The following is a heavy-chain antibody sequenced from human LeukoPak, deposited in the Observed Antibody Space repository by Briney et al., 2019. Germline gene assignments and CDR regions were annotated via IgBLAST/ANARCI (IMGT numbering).Heavy chain of an antibody. CDR3: ARRINWSVVATTSQVGYIPY. Sequence: ESLKISCKGSGYSFTSYWIGWVRQMPGKGLEWMGIIYPGDSDTRYSPSFQGQVTISADKSISTAYLQWSSLKASDTGLYCCARRINWSVVATTSQVGYIPYWGQGSLLTVSS. CDR2: IYPGDSDT. CDR1: GYSFTSYW. J-gene: IGHJ4*02. V-gene: IGHV5-51*01. D-gene: IGHD2-15*01.